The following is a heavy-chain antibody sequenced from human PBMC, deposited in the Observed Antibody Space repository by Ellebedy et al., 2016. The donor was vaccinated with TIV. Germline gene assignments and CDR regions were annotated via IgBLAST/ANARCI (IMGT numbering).Heavy chain of an antibody. CDR3: ARASRAARGWFDP. CDR2: IGTAGDT. Sequence: GESLKISCAASGFTFSSYDMHWVRQATGKGLEWVSAIGTAGDTYYPGSVKGRFTISRENAKNSLYLHMNSLRAEDTAVYYCARASRAARGWFDPWGQGTLVTVSS. D-gene: IGHD6-6*01. V-gene: IGHV3-13*01. J-gene: IGHJ5*02. CDR1: GFTFSSYD.